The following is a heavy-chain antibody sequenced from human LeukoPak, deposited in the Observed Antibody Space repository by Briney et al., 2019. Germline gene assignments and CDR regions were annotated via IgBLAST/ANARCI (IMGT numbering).Heavy chain of an antibody. Sequence: TGGSLRLSCAASGFTFSNAWMSWVRRAPGKGLEWVGRIKTKTNGGTADYTPPVKGRFTISRDNSKNTLYLQMNSLRAEDTAVYYCARWGTTSDAFDIWGQGTMVTVSS. CDR2: IKTKTNGGTA. V-gene: IGHV3-15*01. D-gene: IGHD1-1*01. CDR1: GFTFSNAW. CDR3: ARWGTTSDAFDI. J-gene: IGHJ3*02.